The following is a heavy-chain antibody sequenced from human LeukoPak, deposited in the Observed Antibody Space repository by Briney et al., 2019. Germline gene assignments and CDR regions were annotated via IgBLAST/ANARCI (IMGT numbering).Heavy chain of an antibody. D-gene: IGHD7-27*01. V-gene: IGHV3-48*02. J-gene: IGHJ4*02. CDR2: ISSTYNI. CDR1: GFIFSPYA. Sequence: GGSLRLSCAASGFIFSPYAMNWVRQAPGRGLEWVSYISSTYNIYYSDSVRGRFTISRDNAKNSVYLQMNSLRDEDTAVYYCARDHNWGFDFWGQGTLVAVSS. CDR3: ARDHNWGFDF.